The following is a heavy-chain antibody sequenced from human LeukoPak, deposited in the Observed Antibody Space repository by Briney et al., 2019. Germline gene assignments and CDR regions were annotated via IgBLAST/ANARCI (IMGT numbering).Heavy chain of an antibody. Sequence: SVKVSCKASGGTFSSHAISWVRQAPGQGLEWLGGIIPIFGTANYAQKFQGRVTITADESTSTAYMELSSLRSEDTAVYYCARGTSQYCSGGSCYYYYYYMDVWGKGTTVTVSS. CDR1: GGTFSSHA. J-gene: IGHJ6*03. CDR2: IIPIFGTA. CDR3: ARGTSQYCSGGSCYYYYYYMDV. V-gene: IGHV1-69*01. D-gene: IGHD2-15*01.